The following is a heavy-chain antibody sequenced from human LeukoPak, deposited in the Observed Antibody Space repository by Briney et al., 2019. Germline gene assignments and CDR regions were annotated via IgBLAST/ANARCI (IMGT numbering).Heavy chain of an antibody. D-gene: IGHD2-2*01. CDR3: TRGYSSNWSNWFDP. Sequence: SETLSLTCTVSGGSISSYYWSWIRQPPGKGLEWIGYIYYSGSTNYNPSLKSRVTMSVDTSKNQFSLKLSSVTAADTAVYYCTRGYSSNWSNWFDPWGQGTLVTVSS. CDR1: GGSISSYY. J-gene: IGHJ5*02. CDR2: IYYSGST. V-gene: IGHV4-59*08.